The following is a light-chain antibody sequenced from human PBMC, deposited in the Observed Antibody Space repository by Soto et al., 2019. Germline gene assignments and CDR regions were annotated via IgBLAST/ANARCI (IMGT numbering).Light chain of an antibody. CDR1: QDIGSF. CDR3: QQFYSYPLT. V-gene: IGKV1-8*01. Sequence: APSSLSASTGDRVAITCRASQDIGSFLAWYQQKPGKAPKLLIYDASTLQSGVPARFGGSGSGTDFTLTISSLQSEDFATYYCQQFYSYPLTFGGGTKVDIK. CDR2: DAS. J-gene: IGKJ4*01.